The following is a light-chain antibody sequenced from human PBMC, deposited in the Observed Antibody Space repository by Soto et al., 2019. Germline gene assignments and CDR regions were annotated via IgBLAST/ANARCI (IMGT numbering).Light chain of an antibody. V-gene: IGLV2-8*01. J-gene: IGLJ3*02. CDR2: EVT. CDR3: SSYASNNNGR. CDR1: SSDVGGYNY. Sequence: QSALTQPPSASGSPGQSVTISCTGTSSDVGGYNYVSWYQQHPGKAPKLMIFEVTKRPSGVPGRFSGSKSGNTASLTVSGLQAEDEADYHCSSYASNNNGRFGGGTKLTVL.